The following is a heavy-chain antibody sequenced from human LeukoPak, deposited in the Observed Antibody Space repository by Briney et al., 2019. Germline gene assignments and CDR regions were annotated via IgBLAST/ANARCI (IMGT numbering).Heavy chain of an antibody. CDR1: GGSFSGYY. CDR2: INHSGST. Sequence: SETLSLTCAVYGGSFSGYYWSWIRQPPGKGLEWIGEINHSGSTNYNPSLKSRVTISVDTSKNQFSLKLSSVTAADTAVYYCARDVRYSYYYYGMVVWGQGTTVTVSS. CDR3: ARDVRYSYYYYGMVV. J-gene: IGHJ6*02. D-gene: IGHD3-10*01. V-gene: IGHV4-34*01.